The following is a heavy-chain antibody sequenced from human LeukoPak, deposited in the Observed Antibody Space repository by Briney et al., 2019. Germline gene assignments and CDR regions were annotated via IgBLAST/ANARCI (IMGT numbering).Heavy chain of an antibody. V-gene: IGHV3-48*04. CDR1: GFTFSSYS. Sequence: GGSLRLSCAASGFTFSSYSMNWVRQAPGKGLEWVSYISSSSSTIYYADSVKGRFTISRDNASNSLYLQMNSLRAEDTAVYYCARGNQWLAPDYWGQGTLVTVSS. D-gene: IGHD6-19*01. CDR2: ISSSSSTI. CDR3: ARGNQWLAPDY. J-gene: IGHJ4*02.